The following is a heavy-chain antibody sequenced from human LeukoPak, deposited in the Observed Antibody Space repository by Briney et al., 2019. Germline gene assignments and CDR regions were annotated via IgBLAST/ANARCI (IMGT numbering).Heavy chain of an antibody. CDR2: ISYDGSNK. D-gene: IGHD6-13*01. CDR3: AKERVAAAGFDY. J-gene: IGHJ4*02. Sequence: PGGSLLLSCAASGFTFSSYGMHWVRQAPGKGLEWVAVISYDGSNKYYADSVKGRFTISRDNSKNTLYLQMNSLRAEDTAVYYCAKERVAAAGFDYWGQGTLVTVSS. CDR1: GFTFSSYG. V-gene: IGHV3-30*18.